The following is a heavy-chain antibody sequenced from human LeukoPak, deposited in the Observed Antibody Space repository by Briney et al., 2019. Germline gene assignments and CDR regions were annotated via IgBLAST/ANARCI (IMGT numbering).Heavy chain of an antibody. Sequence: GASVKVSCKASGYTFTNYYMYWVRQAPGQGLQWMGIINPSGGSTSYAQKFQGRVTMTRDTSTSTVYMELSSLRSEDTAVYYCARGLIVVVPAAPGWELPQGVGMDVWGQGTTVTVSS. D-gene: IGHD2-2*01. CDR2: INPSGGST. V-gene: IGHV1-46*01. CDR3: ARGLIVVVPAAPGWELPQGVGMDV. CDR1: GYTFTNYY. J-gene: IGHJ6*02.